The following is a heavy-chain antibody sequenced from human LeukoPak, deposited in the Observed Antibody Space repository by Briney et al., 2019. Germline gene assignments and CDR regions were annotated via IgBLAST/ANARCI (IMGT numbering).Heavy chain of an antibody. J-gene: IGHJ4*02. Sequence: ASVKVSCKASGYTFTDYYMHWVRQAPGQGLEWMGWINPNSGGTNYAQKFQGRVSMTRDTSISTAYMELSRLRSDDTAVYYCATTILYGDFDYWGQGTLVTVSS. CDR1: GYTFTDYY. CDR2: INPNSGGT. CDR3: ATTILYGDFDY. D-gene: IGHD4-17*01. V-gene: IGHV1-2*02.